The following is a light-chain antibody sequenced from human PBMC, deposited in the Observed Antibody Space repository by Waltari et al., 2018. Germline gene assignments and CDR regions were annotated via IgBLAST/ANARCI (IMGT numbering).Light chain of an antibody. CDR3: CSYATRNTPVA. CDR2: EVN. CDR1: SSAVGNYDF. J-gene: IGLJ2*01. Sequence: QSALTQPASEPGSPGQPIPISCTGRSSAVGNYDFVSWYQQYPGKAPKVIIYEVNKRPSGVSDRFSGSKSGNTASLTISGLQPEDEADYHCCSYATRNTPVAFGGGTKVTLL. V-gene: IGLV2-23*02.